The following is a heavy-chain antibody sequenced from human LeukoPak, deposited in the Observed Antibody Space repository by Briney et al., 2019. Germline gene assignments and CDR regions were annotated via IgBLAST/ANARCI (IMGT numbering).Heavy chain of an antibody. V-gene: IGHV4-39*07. CDR2: IYYSGST. J-gene: IGHJ5*02. CDR1: GGSSSSRSYC. D-gene: IGHD6-19*01. Sequence: SETLSLTCTVSGGSSSSRSYCWGWIRQPPGKGLEWIGSIYYSGSTYYNPSLKSRVTISVDTSKNQFSLQLNSVTPEDTAVYYCGRSGGEQRLGNWFDPWGQGTLVTVSS. CDR3: GRSGGEQRLGNWFDP.